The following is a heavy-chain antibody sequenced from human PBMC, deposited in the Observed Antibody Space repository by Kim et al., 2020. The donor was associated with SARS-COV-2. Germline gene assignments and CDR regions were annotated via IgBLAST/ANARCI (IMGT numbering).Heavy chain of an antibody. CDR2: ISSSSSYI. Sequence: GGSLRLSCAASGFTFSSYSMNWVRQAPGKGLEWVSSISSSSSYIYYADSVKGRFTISRDNAKNSLYLQMNSLRAEDTAVYYCAREPNSGSYGDDAFDIWGQGTMVTVSS. CDR1: GFTFSSYS. V-gene: IGHV3-21*01. D-gene: IGHD1-26*01. J-gene: IGHJ3*02. CDR3: AREPNSGSYGDDAFDI.